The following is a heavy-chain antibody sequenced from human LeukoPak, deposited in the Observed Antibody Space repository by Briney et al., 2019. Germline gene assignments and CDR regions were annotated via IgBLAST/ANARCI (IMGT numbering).Heavy chain of an antibody. J-gene: IGHJ4*02. CDR1: GFTFSNAW. V-gene: IGHV3-15*01. D-gene: IGHD6-19*01. CDR3: TTDPRQWLRPFDY. CDR2: IKSKTDGGTT. Sequence: PGGSLRLSCAASGFTFSNAWMSWVRQAPGKGLEWVGRIKSKTDGGTTDYAAPVKGRFTISRDDSKNTLYLQMNSLNTEDTAVYYCTTDPRQWLRPFDYWGQGTLVTVSS.